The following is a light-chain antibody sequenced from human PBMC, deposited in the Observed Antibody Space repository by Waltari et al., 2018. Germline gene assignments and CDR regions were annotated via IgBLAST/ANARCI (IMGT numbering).Light chain of an antibody. V-gene: IGLV2-8*01. Sequence: QSALTQPPSASGSPGQSVTISCTGTSSDIGGSNYVSWYQQHPGKAPKLMSYEVFKRPSGVPDRFSGSKSGNTASLTVSGLQAEDEADFDCSSYSGTNNPVVFGGGTRLTVL. CDR3: SSYSGTNNPVV. CDR2: EVF. J-gene: IGLJ2*01. CDR1: SSDIGGSNY.